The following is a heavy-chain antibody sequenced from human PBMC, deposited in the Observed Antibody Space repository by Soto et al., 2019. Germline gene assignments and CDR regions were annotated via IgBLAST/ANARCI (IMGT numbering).Heavy chain of an antibody. CDR2: ISAYNGNT. CDR1: GYTFTSYG. J-gene: IGHJ6*02. Sequence: GASVKVSCKASGYTFTSYGISWVRQAPGKGLEWMGWISAYNGNTNYAQKLQGRVTMTTDTSTSTAYMDLRSLRSDDAAVYYCARIWTGDCSSTSCRGVYYYYGMDVWGQGTTVTVSS. D-gene: IGHD2-2*01. CDR3: ARIWTGDCSSTSCRGVYYYYGMDV. V-gene: IGHV1-18*04.